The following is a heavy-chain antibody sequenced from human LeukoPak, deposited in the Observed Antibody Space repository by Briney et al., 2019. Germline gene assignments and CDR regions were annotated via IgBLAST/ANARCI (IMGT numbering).Heavy chain of an antibody. D-gene: IGHD3-22*01. Sequence: GGSLRLSCQASGFTFYMYAMSWVRQAPGKGLEWVASMCGTAGCTFYPDSVKGRFTISRDNSKNVLYLRMNSLTAEDTAIYYCAKDRPNFHENSGHYYRRDGASWGQGTLVTVSS. CDR1: GFTFYMYA. V-gene: IGHV3-23*01. CDR3: AKDRPNFHENSGHYYRRDGAS. J-gene: IGHJ5*02. CDR2: MCGTAGCT.